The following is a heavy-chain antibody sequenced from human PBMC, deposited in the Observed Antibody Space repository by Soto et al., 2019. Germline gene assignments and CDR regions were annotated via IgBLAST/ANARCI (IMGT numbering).Heavy chain of an antibody. CDR2: VYYNGFT. D-gene: IGHD3-16*01. J-gene: IGHJ4*02. CDR1: GGAISTYY. V-gene: IGHV4-59*07. CDR3: GRVSYDLVYYFDF. Sequence: QVQLREPGPGLVKPSDTLSLICTVSGGAISTYYWSWIRQPPGKGLEWIASVYYNGFTNYNPTLMRRVSMSVDTFRNPLSLRLTSVTAADTAMYYCGRVSYDLVYYFDFWGQGTLVTVSS.